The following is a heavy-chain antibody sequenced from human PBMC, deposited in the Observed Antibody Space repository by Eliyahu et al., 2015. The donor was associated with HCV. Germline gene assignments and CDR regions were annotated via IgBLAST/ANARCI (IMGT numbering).Heavy chain of an antibody. V-gene: IGHV3-30*04. J-gene: IGHJ4*02. CDR3: ARGYTGSCIDK. D-gene: IGHD1-26*01. CDR1: GFTFSNHP. Sequence: QVQLVESGGGVVQPGGSLXLSFAASGFTFSNHPMHWLRQAPGEGXEWVALISYDENNEYYLDSVKGRFTISRDNLKNMVYLQMNSLRAEDTAIYYCARGYTGSCIDKWGQGTLVTVSS. CDR2: ISYDENNE.